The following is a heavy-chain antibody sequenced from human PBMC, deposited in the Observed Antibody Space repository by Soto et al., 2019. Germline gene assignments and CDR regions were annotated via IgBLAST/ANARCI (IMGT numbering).Heavy chain of an antibody. V-gene: IGHV3-7*01. Sequence: GGSLRLSCAASGFTFSSYWMSWVRQAPGKGLEWVANIKQDGSEKYYVDSVKGRFTISRDNAKNSLYLQMNSLRAEDTAVYYCARKTSTVTSYYYYGMDVWGQGTTVTVSS. CDR1: GFTFSSYW. J-gene: IGHJ6*02. CDR3: ARKTSTVTSYYYYGMDV. CDR2: IKQDGSEK. D-gene: IGHD4-17*01.